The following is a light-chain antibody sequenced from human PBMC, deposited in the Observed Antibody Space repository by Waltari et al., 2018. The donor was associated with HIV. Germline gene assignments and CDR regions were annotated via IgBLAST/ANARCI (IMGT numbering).Light chain of an antibody. Sequence: SYVLPQSPSVPVAPGTSARITCGGNNMGSKSVHWYQQKPGQAPVLVIYYDSDRPSGIPERFSGSNSGNTATLTISRAEAGDEADYYCQVWDSSSGVVFGGGTRLTVL. CDR3: QVWDSSSGVV. CDR1: NMGSKS. V-gene: IGLV3-21*04. J-gene: IGLJ2*01. CDR2: YDS.